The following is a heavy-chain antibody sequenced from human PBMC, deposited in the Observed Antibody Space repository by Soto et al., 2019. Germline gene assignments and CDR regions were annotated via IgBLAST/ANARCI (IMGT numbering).Heavy chain of an antibody. CDR3: ARDQDGNWYFDL. V-gene: IGHV4-31*03. CDR1: GGSISSGGYY. CDR2: IYDSGST. J-gene: IGHJ2*01. Sequence: QVQLQESGPGLVKPSQTLSLTCTVSGGSISSGGYYWSWIRQHPGKGLEWIGYIYDSGSTYYNPALNIRXXRXVXXSKKQFSLKLRYVTAADTAVYYCARDQDGNWYFDLWGRGTLVTVSS.